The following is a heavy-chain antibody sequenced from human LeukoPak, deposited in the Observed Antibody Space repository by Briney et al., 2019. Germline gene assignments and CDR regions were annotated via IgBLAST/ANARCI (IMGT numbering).Heavy chain of an antibody. CDR2: IYTSGST. V-gene: IGHV4-4*07. Sequence: KPSETLSLTCTVSGGSISSYYWSWIRQPAGKGLEWIGRIYTSGSTNYNPSLKSRVTMSVDTSKSQFSLKLSSVTAADTAVYYCARTIYYYDSSGYQSHFDYWGQGTLVTVSS. D-gene: IGHD3-22*01. J-gene: IGHJ4*02. CDR3: ARTIYYYDSSGYQSHFDY. CDR1: GGSISSYY.